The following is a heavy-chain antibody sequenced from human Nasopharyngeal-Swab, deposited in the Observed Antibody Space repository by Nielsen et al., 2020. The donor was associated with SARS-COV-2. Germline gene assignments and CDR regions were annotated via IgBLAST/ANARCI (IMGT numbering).Heavy chain of an antibody. CDR1: GFTFSSYW. Sequence: GGSLRLSCAASGFTFSSYWMHWVRQAPGKGLVWVSRINSDGSSTSYADSVKGRFTISRDNAKNTLYLQMNSLRAEDTAVYFCARTTVTTDPGDYWGQGTLVTVSS. J-gene: IGHJ4*02. D-gene: IGHD4-17*01. CDR2: INSDGSST. V-gene: IGHV3-74*01. CDR3: ARTTVTTDPGDY.